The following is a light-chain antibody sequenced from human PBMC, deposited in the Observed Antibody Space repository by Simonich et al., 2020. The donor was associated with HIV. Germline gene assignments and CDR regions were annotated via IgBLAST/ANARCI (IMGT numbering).Light chain of an antibody. CDR2: WAS. J-gene: IGKJ3*01. V-gene: IGKV4-1*01. Sequence: DIVMTQSPDSLAVSLGERATINCKSSHTILYNNKYYLAWYQQKPGQPPKLLIYWASTRESGVPDRFSGSGSGADFTLTISSLQAEDVAVYYCQQYYSTPLTFGPGTKVKI. CDR1: HTILYNNKYY. CDR3: QQYYSTPLT.